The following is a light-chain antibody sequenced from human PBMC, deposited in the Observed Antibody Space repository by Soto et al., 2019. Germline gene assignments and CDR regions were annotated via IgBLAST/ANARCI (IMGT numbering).Light chain of an antibody. CDR2: AAS. V-gene: IGKV1-9*01. CDR3: PHLNSYPWT. CDR1: QGIYTY. J-gene: IGKJ1*01. Sequence: DIQLTQSPSFLSASVGDRVTITCRASQGIYTYLAWYQQKPGKAPELLIYAASTLQSGVRSTFSGSRSGTEFSLTISSLQPADFATYYCPHLNSYPWTFGQGTKVEIK.